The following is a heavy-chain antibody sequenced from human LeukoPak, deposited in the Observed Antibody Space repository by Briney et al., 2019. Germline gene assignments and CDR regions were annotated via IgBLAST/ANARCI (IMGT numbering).Heavy chain of an antibody. D-gene: IGHD3-10*01. CDR2: ISYEGSNK. V-gene: IGHV3-30-3*01. J-gene: IGHJ4*02. CDR3: ARSLWFATTNFDY. CDR1: GFTFNSYA. Sequence: GGSLRLSCAVSGFTFNSYAMHWARQTPGKGLEWVAVISYEGSNKYYADSVKGRFTISRDNSMHTLYLQMNSLRVEDTAIYYCARSLWFATTNFDYWGQGSLVTVSS.